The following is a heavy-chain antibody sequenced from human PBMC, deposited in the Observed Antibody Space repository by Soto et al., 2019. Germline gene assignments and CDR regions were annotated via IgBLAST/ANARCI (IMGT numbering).Heavy chain of an antibody. Sequence: QVQLVQSGAEVKKPGASVKVSCQASGYTFTSYDINWVRQATGQGLEWMGWMNPNNTNTGYAQKFQGRLTMTRNTARGAVYMERISLASEDTAGYYCARVFIPEVRGGYDYWGQGTLVTVSS. V-gene: IGHV1-8*01. D-gene: IGHD3-10*01. CDR3: ARVFIPEVRGGYDY. J-gene: IGHJ4*02. CDR1: GYTFTSYD. CDR2: MNPNNTNT.